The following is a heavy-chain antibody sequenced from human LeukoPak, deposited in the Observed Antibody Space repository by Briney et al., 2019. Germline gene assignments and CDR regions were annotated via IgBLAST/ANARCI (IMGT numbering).Heavy chain of an antibody. CDR3: ARGNYYGAGTSNLFDY. CDR2: IWYDGSNK. V-gene: IGHV3-33*01. J-gene: IGHJ4*02. Sequence: PGRSLRLSCAASGFTFSNYGMHWVRQAPGQGLEWVAVIWYDGSNKYYADSVRGRFTISRDNSKNTLSLQMNSLGAEDTAVYYCARGNYYGAGTSNLFDYWGQGTLVTVSS. CDR1: GFTFSNYG. D-gene: IGHD3-10*01.